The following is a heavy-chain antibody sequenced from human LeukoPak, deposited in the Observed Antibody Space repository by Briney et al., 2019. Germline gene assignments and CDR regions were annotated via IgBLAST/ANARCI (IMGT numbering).Heavy chain of an antibody. D-gene: IGHD4/OR15-4a*01. J-gene: IGHJ4*02. Sequence: GGSLRLSCAASGFTFSSYAMSWVRQAPGKGLEWVSAISGSGGSTDYADSVKGRFTVSRDNSKNTLFLQMNSLRAEGTAIYYCAKERDYGPADYWGQGTLVTVSS. V-gene: IGHV3-23*01. CDR2: ISGSGGST. CDR1: GFTFSSYA. CDR3: AKERDYGPADY.